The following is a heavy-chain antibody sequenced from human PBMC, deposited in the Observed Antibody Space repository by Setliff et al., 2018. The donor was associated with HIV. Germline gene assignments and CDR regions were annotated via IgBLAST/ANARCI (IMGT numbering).Heavy chain of an antibody. V-gene: IGHV3-21*01. CDR2: ISGTGSLI. CDR1: EFTFDNYV. J-gene: IGHJ4*02. Sequence: GGSLRLSCAASEFTFDNYVMNWFRQAPGKGLEWVSSISGTGSLIYYADSVKGRFTISRDNAKNTVYLQMNSLRAEDTAVYYCARDDYGVNSLDYWGQGTLVTVSS. CDR3: ARDDYGVNSLDY. D-gene: IGHD4-17*01.